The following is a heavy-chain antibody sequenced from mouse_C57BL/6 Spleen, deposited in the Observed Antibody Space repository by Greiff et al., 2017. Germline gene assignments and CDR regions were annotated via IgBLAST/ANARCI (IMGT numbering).Heavy chain of an antibody. CDR1: GYTFTSYW. CDR2: IDPSDSYT. V-gene: IGHV1-59*01. J-gene: IGHJ1*03. Sequence: QVQLQQPGAELVRPGTSVKLSCKASGYTFTSYWMHWVKQRPGQGLEWIGVIDPSDSYTNYNQKFKGKATLTVDTSSSTAYMQLSSLTSEDSAVYYCAKEGTVVAGNWYFDVWGTGTTVTVSS. D-gene: IGHD1-1*01. CDR3: AKEGTVVAGNWYFDV.